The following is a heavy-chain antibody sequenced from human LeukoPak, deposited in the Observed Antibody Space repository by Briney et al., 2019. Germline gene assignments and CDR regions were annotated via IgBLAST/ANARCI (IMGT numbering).Heavy chain of an antibody. CDR1: GGTFSSYA. CDR3: ARERSSWYRGAWDY. CDR2: IIPIFGTA. Sequence: SVKVSCKASGGTFSSYAISWVRQAPGQGLEWMGGIIPIFGTANYAQKFQGRVTITADESTSTAYMELSSLRSEDTAVYYCARERSSWYRGAWDYWGQGTLVTVSS. J-gene: IGHJ4*02. D-gene: IGHD6-13*01. V-gene: IGHV1-69*13.